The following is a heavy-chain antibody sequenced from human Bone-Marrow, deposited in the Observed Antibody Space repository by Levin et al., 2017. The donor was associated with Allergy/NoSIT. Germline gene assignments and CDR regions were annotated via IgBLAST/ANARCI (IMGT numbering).Heavy chain of an antibody. CDR2: IWYDGSNK. CDR3: ARDGGLPGYCSGGSCYSGDFDY. CDR1: GFTFSSYG. D-gene: IGHD2-15*01. V-gene: IGHV3-33*01. J-gene: IGHJ4*02. Sequence: SCAASGFTFSSYGMHWVRQAPGKGLEWVAVIWYDGSNKYYADSVKGRFTISRDNSKNTLYLQMNSLRAEDTAVYYCARDGGLPGYCSGGSCYSGDFDYWGQGTLVTVSS.